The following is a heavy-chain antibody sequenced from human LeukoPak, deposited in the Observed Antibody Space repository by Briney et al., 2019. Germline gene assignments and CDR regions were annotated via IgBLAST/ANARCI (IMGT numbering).Heavy chain of an antibody. J-gene: IGHJ6*03. V-gene: IGHV3-21*01. CDR2: ISTSSTYI. D-gene: IGHD4-11*01. Sequence: GGSLRLSCAASGFTFSDYSMNWVRQAPGKGLEWVSSISTSSTYIYYADSVKGRFTISRDNAKNSLYLQMNNLRAEDTAVYHCARDGLLTVAIQYYYYMDVWGKGTTVTVSS. CDR3: ARDGLLTVAIQYYYYMDV. CDR1: GFTFSDYS.